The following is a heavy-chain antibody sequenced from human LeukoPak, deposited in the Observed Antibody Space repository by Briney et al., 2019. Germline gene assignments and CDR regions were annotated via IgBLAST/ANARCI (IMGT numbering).Heavy chain of an antibody. V-gene: IGHV4-61*02. J-gene: IGHJ2*01. Sequence: SETLSLTCTVSGGSISSGSYYWSWIRQPAGKGLEWIGRIYTSGSTNYNPSLKSRVTISVDTSKNQFSLKLSSVTAADTAVYYCARVPRVSYWYFDLWGRGTLVIVSS. CDR2: IYTSGST. CDR1: GGSISSGSYY. CDR3: ARVPRVSYWYFDL.